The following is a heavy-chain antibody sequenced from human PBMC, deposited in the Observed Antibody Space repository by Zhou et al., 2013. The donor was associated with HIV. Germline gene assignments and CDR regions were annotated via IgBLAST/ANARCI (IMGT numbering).Heavy chain of an antibody. CDR1: GGSFSSYA. CDR2: SSPSNGYT. Sequence: QVQLVQSGAEVKKPGSSVKVSCQASGGSFSSYAIAWVRQAPGQGLEWMGWSSPSNGYTDYAQKFQGRVAITAAESTSTAYMELSSLRSEDTAVYYCARCYYDNSGCDFWGRGTLVTVSS. D-gene: IGHD3-22*01. CDR3: ARCYYDNSGCDF. J-gene: IGHJ4*02. V-gene: IGHV1-69*11.